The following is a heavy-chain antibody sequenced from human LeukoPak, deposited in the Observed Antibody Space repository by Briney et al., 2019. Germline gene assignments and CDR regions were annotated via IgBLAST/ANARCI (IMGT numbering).Heavy chain of an antibody. CDR3: ARQKSTYYDFWSGHFYGMDV. CDR1: GCTISSNC. D-gene: IGHD3-3*01. J-gene: IGHJ6*02. V-gene: IGHV4-59*01. CDR2: LFYSAST. Sequence: PSETLSFTGTVAGCTISSNCWVWHRQAPGQGLMGGGNLFYSASTNYNPSLQSRVTISVDTSKNQFSLKLSSVTAADTAVYYCARQKSTYYDFWSGHFYGMDVWGQGTTVTVSS.